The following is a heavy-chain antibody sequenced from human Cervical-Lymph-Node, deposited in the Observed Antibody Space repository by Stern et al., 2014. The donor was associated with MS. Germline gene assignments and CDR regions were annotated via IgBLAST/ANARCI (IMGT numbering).Heavy chain of an antibody. CDR2: IWSDGTNS. V-gene: IGHV3-33*01. CDR1: GFTFSTYG. CDR3: AREAPVEPAATDAFDI. J-gene: IGHJ3*02. Sequence: VQLVESGGGVVQPGRSLRLSCAASGFTFSTYGMHWVRQAPGQGLEWGAVIWSDGTNSLYADSVKGRFTISRDNSKNTLYLQMNTLRTEDTAVYYCAREAPVEPAATDAFDIWGRGTMVAVSS. D-gene: IGHD2-2*01.